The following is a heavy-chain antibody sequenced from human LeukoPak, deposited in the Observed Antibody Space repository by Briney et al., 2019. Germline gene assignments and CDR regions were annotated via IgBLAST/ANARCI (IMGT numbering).Heavy chain of an antibody. CDR1: GFTFIDYY. CDR3: ARGSISSGDWFDP. Sequence: GASVKVSCKASGFTFIDYYMHWMRQAPGQGLEWMGRINPRSGGTNYAQKFQDRVTMTRDTSISTAYMELSRLKFDDTAVFYCARGSISSGDWFDPWGQGTLVTVSS. J-gene: IGHJ5*02. CDR2: INPRSGGT. D-gene: IGHD6-6*01. V-gene: IGHV1-2*06.